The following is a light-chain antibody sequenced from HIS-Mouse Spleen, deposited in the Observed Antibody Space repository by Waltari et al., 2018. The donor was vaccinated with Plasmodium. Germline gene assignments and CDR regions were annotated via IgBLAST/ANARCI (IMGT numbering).Light chain of an antibody. Sequence: QSALTHPPSASGSPGQPVTLSCIATSRAVGGYNFFPWYQQPPGQAPKLMIYEVSKRPSGVPDRFSGSKSGNTASLTVSGLQAEDEADYYCSSYAGSNNLVFGGGTKLTVL. V-gene: IGLV2-8*01. J-gene: IGLJ2*01. CDR2: EVS. CDR3: SSYAGSNNLV. CDR1: SRAVGGYNF.